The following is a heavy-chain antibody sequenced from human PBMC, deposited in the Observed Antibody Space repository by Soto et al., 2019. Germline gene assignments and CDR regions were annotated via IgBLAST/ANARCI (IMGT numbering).Heavy chain of an antibody. CDR2: IYHVGNT. D-gene: IGHD7-27*01. Sequence: SETLSLTCTVSGGSITNDNYYWAWIRQPPGKGLEWIGSIYHVGNTYYTSSLKSRVTISVDTSKNLFSLSLTSLTATDTALYYCARLWGPYYFDYRALRAPVTGSS. J-gene: IGHJ4*02. V-gene: IGHV4-39*01. CDR3: ARLWGPYYFDY. CDR1: GGSITNDNYY.